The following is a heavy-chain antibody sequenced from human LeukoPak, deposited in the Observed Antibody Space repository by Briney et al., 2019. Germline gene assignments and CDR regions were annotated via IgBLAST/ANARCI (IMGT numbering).Heavy chain of an antibody. J-gene: IGHJ3*02. Sequence: GGSRRFSGQASGFTFSSYALSWVRQAPGKGLKWVSAISGSGGSTYYADSVKGRFTISRDNSKNTLYLQMNSLRAEDTAVYYCAKSGVAMVAFDIWGQGTMVTVSS. CDR1: GFTFSSYA. D-gene: IGHD5-24*01. CDR3: AKSGVAMVAFDI. CDR2: ISGSGGST. V-gene: IGHV3-23*01.